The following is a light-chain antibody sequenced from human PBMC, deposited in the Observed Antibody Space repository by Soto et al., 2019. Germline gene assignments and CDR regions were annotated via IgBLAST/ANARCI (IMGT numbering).Light chain of an antibody. CDR2: DAS. J-gene: IGKJ2*01. CDR1: QSISGR. CDR3: KQYHSYPYT. V-gene: IGKV1-5*01. Sequence: DIPLTQSPSTLSAFVGDRVTISCRARQSISGRLAWYQQKAGRAPNLLIYDASTLEPGVPVRFSGSGSGTEFTLTISGLQADDFATYYCKQYHSYPYTFGQGTKLEIK.